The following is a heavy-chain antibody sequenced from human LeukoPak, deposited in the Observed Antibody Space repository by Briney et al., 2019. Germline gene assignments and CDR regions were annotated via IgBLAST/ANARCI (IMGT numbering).Heavy chain of an antibody. J-gene: IGHJ4*02. V-gene: IGHV1-69*05. CDR3: ARDSEYSSSPSYYFDY. D-gene: IGHD6-6*01. Sequence: ASVKVSCKASGGTFSSYAISWVRQAPGQGLEWVGRIIPIFGTANYAQKFQGRVTITTDESTSTAYMELSSLRSEDTAVYYCARDSEYSSSPSYYFDYWGQGTLVTVSS. CDR2: IIPIFGTA. CDR1: GGTFSSYA.